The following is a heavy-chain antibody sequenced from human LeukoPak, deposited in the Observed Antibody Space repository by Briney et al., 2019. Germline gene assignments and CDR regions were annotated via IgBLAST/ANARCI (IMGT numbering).Heavy chain of an antibody. D-gene: IGHD1-26*01. Sequence: ASVKVSCKASGYTFTSYGISWVRQAPGQGLEWMGWISAYNGNTNYAQKLQGRVTVTTDTSTSTAYMELRSLRSDDTAVYYCARDLLVVGATYWFDPWGQGTLVTVSS. V-gene: IGHV1-18*01. J-gene: IGHJ5*02. CDR3: ARDLLVVGATYWFDP. CDR1: GYTFTSYG. CDR2: ISAYNGNT.